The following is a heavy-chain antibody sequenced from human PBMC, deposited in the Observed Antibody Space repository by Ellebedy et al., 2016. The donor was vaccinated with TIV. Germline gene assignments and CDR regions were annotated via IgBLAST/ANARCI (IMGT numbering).Heavy chain of an antibody. CDR2: IGASGGDT. V-gene: IGHV3-23*01. CDR1: GFTFSSYT. D-gene: IGHD3-16*01. Sequence: GGSLRLSXAASGFTFSSYTMSWVRQAPGKGLEWVSAIGASGGDTYYADSVKGRFTISRDNSKNTLFLQISSLRAEDTAVYYGAKDLRGGRLDYWGQGTLVTVSS. J-gene: IGHJ4*02. CDR3: AKDLRGGRLDY.